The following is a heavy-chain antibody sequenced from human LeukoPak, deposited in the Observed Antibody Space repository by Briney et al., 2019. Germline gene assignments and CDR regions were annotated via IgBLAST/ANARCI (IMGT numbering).Heavy chain of an antibody. J-gene: IGHJ4*02. Sequence: GGSLRLSCAASGFIFNNYGLVWVRQAPGKGLEWVSAISNDGGGTTYADFVKGRFTISRDNSKNTLFRRMDSLRAEDTALYYCAKGSSGYFFDLWGQGTLVTVSS. D-gene: IGHD3-22*01. CDR1: GFIFNNYG. V-gene: IGHV3-23*01. CDR3: AKGSSGYFFDL. CDR2: ISNDGGGT.